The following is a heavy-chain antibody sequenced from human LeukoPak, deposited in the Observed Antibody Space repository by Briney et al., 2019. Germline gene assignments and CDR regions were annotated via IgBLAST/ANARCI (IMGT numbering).Heavy chain of an antibody. CDR1: GFSFSSYG. CDR2: IRYDGSNK. Sequence: PGGSLRLSCAASGFSFSSYGMHWVRQAPGKGLEWVAFIRYDGSNKYYADSVKGRFTISRDNSKNTLYLQMNSLRAEDTAVYYCAKYRNLITTNYSFDSWGQGTLVTVSS. V-gene: IGHV3-30*02. J-gene: IGHJ4*02. CDR3: AKYRNLITTNYSFDS. D-gene: IGHD1-7*01.